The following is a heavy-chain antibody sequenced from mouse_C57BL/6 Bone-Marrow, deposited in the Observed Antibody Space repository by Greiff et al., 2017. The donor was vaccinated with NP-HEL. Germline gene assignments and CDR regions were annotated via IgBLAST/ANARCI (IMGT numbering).Heavy chain of an antibody. CDR2: IDPENGDT. V-gene: IGHV14-4*01. CDR3: ARKGLYYENDGFAY. J-gene: IGHJ3*01. Sequence: VQLQQSGAELVRPGASVKLSCTASGFNFKDDYMHWVKQRPEQGLEWIGWIDPENGDTEYASKFQGKATITADTSSNTAYLQLSSLTSEDTAVYYCARKGLYYENDGFAYWGQGTLVTVSA. CDR1: GFNFKDDY. D-gene: IGHD2-4*01.